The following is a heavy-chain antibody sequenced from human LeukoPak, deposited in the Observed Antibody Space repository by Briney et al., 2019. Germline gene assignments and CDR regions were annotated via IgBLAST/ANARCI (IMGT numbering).Heavy chain of an antibody. Sequence: GGSLRLSCAASGLTFNDYYMSWIRQAPWKGLEWVSYISRSSGHTNYADSVKGRFTISRDNAKNSLYLQMNSLRAEDTAVYYCARDRRDTGGIDYWGQGILVTVSS. V-gene: IGHV3-11*05. CDR3: ARDRRDTGGIDY. J-gene: IGHJ4*02. CDR2: ISRSSGHT. CDR1: GLTFNDYY. D-gene: IGHD1-14*01.